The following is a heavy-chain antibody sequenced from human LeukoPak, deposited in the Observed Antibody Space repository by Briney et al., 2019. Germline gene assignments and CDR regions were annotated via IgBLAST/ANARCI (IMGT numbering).Heavy chain of an antibody. CDR3: ARDRDPSDGIVVVTAIPEPAFDP. D-gene: IGHD2-21*02. Sequence: PGGSLRLSCAASGFTFSSYGMSWVRQAPGKGLEWVSAISGSGGSTYYADSVKGRFTISRDNSKNTLYLQMNSLGAEDTAVYYCARDRDPSDGIVVVTAIPEPAFDPWGQGTLVTVSS. CDR2: ISGSGGST. CDR1: GFTFSSYG. J-gene: IGHJ5*02. V-gene: IGHV3-23*01.